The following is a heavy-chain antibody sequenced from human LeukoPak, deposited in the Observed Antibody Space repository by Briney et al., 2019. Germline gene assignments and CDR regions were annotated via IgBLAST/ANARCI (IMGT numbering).Heavy chain of an antibody. J-gene: IGHJ6*02. CDR2: ISGSGGST. V-gene: IGHV3-23*01. CDR3: AKDISNWNDDVYYYGMDV. D-gene: IGHD1-1*01. CDR1: GFTFSSYA. Sequence: PGGSLRLSCAASGFTFSSYAMSWVRQAPGKGLEWVSAISGSGGSTYYADSVKGRFTISRDNSKNTLYLQMNSLRAEDTALYYCAKDISNWNDDVYYYGMDVWGQGTTVTVSS.